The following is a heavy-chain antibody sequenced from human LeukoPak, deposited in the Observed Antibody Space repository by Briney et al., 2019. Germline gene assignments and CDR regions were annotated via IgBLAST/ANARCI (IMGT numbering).Heavy chain of an antibody. CDR3: AKSSGSGSYYYSY. D-gene: IGHD3-10*01. CDR2: IKSDGST. V-gene: IGHV3-74*01. J-gene: IGHJ4*02. CDR1: GFTFSSYW. Sequence: PGGSLRLSCAASGFTFSSYWMHWVRQTPGKGLMWVARIKSDGSTIYADSVQGRFTISRDNAKNTVYLQMNSLRVEDTAVYYCAKSSGSGSYYYSYWGQGTLVTVSS.